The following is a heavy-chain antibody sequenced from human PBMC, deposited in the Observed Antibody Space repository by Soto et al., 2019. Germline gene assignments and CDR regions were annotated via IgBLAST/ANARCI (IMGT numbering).Heavy chain of an antibody. D-gene: IGHD2-8*01. CDR2: FDPEDGET. V-gene: IGHV1-24*01. Sequence: ASVKVSCKVSGYTLTELSMHWVRQAPGKGLEWMGGFDPEDGETIYAQKFQGRVTMTEDTSTDTAYMELSSLRSEDTAVYYCATDRRRDIVLMVYAKKFDYWGQGTLVTVSS. CDR3: ATDRRRDIVLMVYAKKFDY. J-gene: IGHJ4*02. CDR1: GYTLTELS.